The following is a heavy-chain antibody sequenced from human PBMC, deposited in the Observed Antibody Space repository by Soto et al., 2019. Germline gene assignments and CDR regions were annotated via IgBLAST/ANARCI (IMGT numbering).Heavy chain of an antibody. J-gene: IGHJ6*02. V-gene: IGHV6-1*01. CDR3: ARAGNEVVAGTYSLMYYYYYYGMDV. Sequence: PSQTLSLTCAISGDSVSSNRATWNWIRQSPSRGLEWLGRTYHRSKWYNDYAVSVKSRITINPDTSKNQFSLQLNFVTPEDTAVYYCARAGNEVVAGTYSLMYYYYYYGMDVWGQGTMVTAP. CDR2: TYHRSKWYN. D-gene: IGHD6-19*01. CDR1: GDSVSSNRAT.